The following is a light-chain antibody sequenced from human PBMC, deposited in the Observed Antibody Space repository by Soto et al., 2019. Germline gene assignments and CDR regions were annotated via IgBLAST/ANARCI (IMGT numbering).Light chain of an antibody. CDR2: GAS. Sequence: EIVLTPSPGTLSLSPGDRATLSCRASQTVSSTYLAWYQQKPGQAPRLLMYGASSRATGIPDRFSGSGSGTDFTLTISRLEPEDFAVYYCQQYGSSPWTFGQGTKVDIK. CDR1: QTVSSTY. CDR3: QQYGSSPWT. V-gene: IGKV3-20*01. J-gene: IGKJ1*01.